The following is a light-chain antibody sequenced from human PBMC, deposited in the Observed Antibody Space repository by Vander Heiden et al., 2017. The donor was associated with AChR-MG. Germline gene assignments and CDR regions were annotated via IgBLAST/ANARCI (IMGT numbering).Light chain of an antibody. CDR2: DVS. V-gene: IGLV2-14*03. CDR1: SSDGGGFHY. J-gene: IGLJ3*02. Sequence: QSALTPPASVSASPGQSITIPCTGTSSDGGGFHYVPRNQEHPANAPTLMIFDVSYRPSGVSNRLSGSKSGNTASLTISGLQTEDEADYYCSSYTRSRTLVFGGETKLTVL. CDR3: SSYTRSRTLV.